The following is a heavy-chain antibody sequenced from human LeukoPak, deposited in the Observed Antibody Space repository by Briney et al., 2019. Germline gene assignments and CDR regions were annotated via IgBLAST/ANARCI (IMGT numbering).Heavy chain of an antibody. D-gene: IGHD2-2*01. Sequence: PSETLSLTCTVSGGSIDSYYCCCFRQPPPQGQEWIGYIYYTGTTEYHPSLKSRVTISLDTSKNQFSLKLTSVTAADTAVYYCARVYQSAEYYFDYWGQGNLVSVSS. J-gene: IGHJ4*02. CDR3: ARVYQSAEYYFDY. V-gene: IGHV4-59*01. CDR2: IYYTGTT. CDR1: GGSIDSYY.